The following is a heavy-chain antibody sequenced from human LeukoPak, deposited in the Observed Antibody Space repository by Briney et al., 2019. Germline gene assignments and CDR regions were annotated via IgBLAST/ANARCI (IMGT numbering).Heavy chain of an antibody. CDR1: GGSISSYY. V-gene: IGHV4-59*08. CDR3: ARMIRSDVYFDY. D-gene: IGHD3-16*01. J-gene: IGHJ4*02. CDR2: IYYSGST. Sequence: SETPSLTCTVSGGSISSYYWSWIRQPPGKGLEWIGYIYYSGSTNYNPSLKSRVTISVDTSKNQFSLKLSSVTAADTAVYYCARMIRSDVYFDYWGQGTLVTVSS.